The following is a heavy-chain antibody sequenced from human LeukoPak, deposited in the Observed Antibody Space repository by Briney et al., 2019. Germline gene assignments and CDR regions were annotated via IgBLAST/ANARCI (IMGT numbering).Heavy chain of an antibody. V-gene: IGHV3-43D*03. CDR1: GFTLDDYA. Sequence: GGSLRLSCAASGFTLDDYAMHWVRQAPGKGLEWVSLISWDGGSTYYADSVKGRFTISRDNSKNSLYLQMNSLRAEDTALYYCAKDNGPPDYYGSGSYFDYWGQGTLVTVSS. CDR2: ISWDGGST. D-gene: IGHD3-10*01. CDR3: AKDNGPPDYYGSGSYFDY. J-gene: IGHJ4*02.